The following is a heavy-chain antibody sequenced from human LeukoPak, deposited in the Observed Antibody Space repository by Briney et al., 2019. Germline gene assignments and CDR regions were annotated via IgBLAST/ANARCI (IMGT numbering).Heavy chain of an antibody. D-gene: IGHD1-1*01. CDR2: VSGNNGNT. J-gene: IGHJ3*01. Sequence: ASVTLSCAVSGYTFSGYCMSWVRQAPGQGLEWMGWVSGNNGNTNYAQKLQGRVTMTTDTYTNTAYMELRSLRSDDTAVYYCARVFYHSGTIWYDVFDVWGQGTMVTVSS. CDR3: ARVFYHSGTIWYDVFDV. V-gene: IGHV1-18*01. CDR1: GYTFSGYC.